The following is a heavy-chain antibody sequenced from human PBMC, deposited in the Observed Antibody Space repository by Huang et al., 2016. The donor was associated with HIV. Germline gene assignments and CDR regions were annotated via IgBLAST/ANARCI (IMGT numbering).Heavy chain of an antibody. V-gene: IGHV4-59*01. CDR1: GGSMSSYY. D-gene: IGHD6-6*01. CDR3: ARASIAARRWFDP. CDR2: IYYSGST. J-gene: IGHJ5*02. Sequence: QVQLQESGPGLVKPSETLSLTCTVSGGSMSSYYWSWIRQPPGKGLEWIGYIYYSGSTNDNPSLKSRVTISVDTSKNQFSLRLSSVTAADTAVYYCARASIAARRWFDPWGQGSLVTVSS.